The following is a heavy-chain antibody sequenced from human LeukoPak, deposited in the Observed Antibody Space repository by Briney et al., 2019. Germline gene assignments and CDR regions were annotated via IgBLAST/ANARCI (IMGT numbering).Heavy chain of an antibody. CDR1: GGSISSYY. J-gene: IGHJ5*02. D-gene: IGHD3-10*01. V-gene: IGHV4-59*01. CDR2: IYYSGST. Sequence: SETLSLTCTVSGGSISSYYWSWIRQPPGKGLEWIGYIYYSGSTNYNPSLKSRVTISVDTSKNQFSLKLSSVTAADTAVYYCARVRITMVRGRPNWFNPWGQGTLVTVSS. CDR3: ARVRITMVRGRPNWFNP.